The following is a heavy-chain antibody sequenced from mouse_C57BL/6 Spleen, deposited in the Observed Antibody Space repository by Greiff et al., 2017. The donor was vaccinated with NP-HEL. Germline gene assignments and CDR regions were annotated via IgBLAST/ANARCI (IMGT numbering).Heavy chain of an antibody. Sequence: VQLQQSGAELVKPGASVKLSCKASGYTFTSYWMHWVKQRPGRGLEWIGRIDTNSGGTKYNEKLKSKATLTVDKPSSTSYMQLSSLTSEDSAVYYCARRDYDYPLDYWGQGTTLTVSS. J-gene: IGHJ2*01. D-gene: IGHD2-4*01. CDR3: ARRDYDYPLDY. CDR2: IDTNSGGT. CDR1: GYTFTSYW. V-gene: IGHV1-72*01.